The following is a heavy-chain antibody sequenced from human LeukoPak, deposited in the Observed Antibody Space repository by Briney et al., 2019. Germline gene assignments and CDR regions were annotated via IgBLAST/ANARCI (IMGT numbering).Heavy chain of an antibody. CDR1: GYTFTGYY. CDR3: AREEYGFDP. D-gene: IGHD2-2*01. CDR2: INGNSGGT. V-gene: IGHV1-2*02. J-gene: IGHJ5*02. Sequence: GASVKVSCKSSGYTFTGYYVHWVRQAPGQGLEWMGWINGNSGGTNYAQKFQGRVTMTRDTSIHTAYMELSRLRSDDTAVYYCAREEYGFDPWGQGTLVTVSS.